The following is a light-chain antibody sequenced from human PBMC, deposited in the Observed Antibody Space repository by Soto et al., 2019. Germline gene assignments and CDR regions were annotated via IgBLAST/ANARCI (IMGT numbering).Light chain of an antibody. CDR3: QQFDKLPFT. CDR1: QDINNY. J-gene: IGKJ5*01. Sequence: DIQMTQSPSSLSASVGDRVTIICQASQDINNYLNWYQQKPGKDPKLLIYDSSKLEIGVPSRFSGSGYGTRFSFTISSLQPEDIATYYCQQFDKLPFTFGQGTRLEIK. V-gene: IGKV1-33*01. CDR2: DSS.